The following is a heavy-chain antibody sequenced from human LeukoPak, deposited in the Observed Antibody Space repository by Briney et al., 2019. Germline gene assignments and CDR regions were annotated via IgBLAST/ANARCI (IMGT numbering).Heavy chain of an antibody. Sequence: GPLRLSCAASGFTFSSYAMNWVRQAPGKGLECISAISGSGDSTHYADSVKGRFTISRDNSKNTLYLQMNSLRAEDKAVYYCERNVSGQSFDIWGRGTLVTVSS. V-gene: IGHV3-23*01. D-gene: IGHD2/OR15-2a*01. J-gene: IGHJ2*01. CDR2: ISGSGDST. CDR3: ERNVSGQSFDI. CDR1: GFTFSSYA.